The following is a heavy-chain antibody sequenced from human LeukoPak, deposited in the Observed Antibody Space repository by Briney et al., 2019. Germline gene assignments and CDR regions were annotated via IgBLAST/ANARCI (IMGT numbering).Heavy chain of an antibody. V-gene: IGHV3-7*03. CDR3: TKDSDWAIDY. CDR2: IKQDGSER. J-gene: IGHJ4*02. D-gene: IGHD6-19*01. CDR1: GFTFSSYW. Sequence: PGGSLRLSCAASGFTFSSYWMSWVRQAPGKGLEWVASIKQDGSERYYVDSVKGRFTISRDNAKNSLYLQMNSLRAEDTAVYYCTKDSDWAIDYWGQGTLVIVSS.